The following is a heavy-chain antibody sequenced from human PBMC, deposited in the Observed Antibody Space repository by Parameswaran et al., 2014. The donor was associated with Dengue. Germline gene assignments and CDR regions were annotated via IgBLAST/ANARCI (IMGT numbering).Heavy chain of an antibody. CDR2: IKSQTGGGTT. D-gene: IGHD3-16*01. J-gene: IGHJ4*02. V-gene: IGHV3-15*01. Sequence: RWIRQPPGKRLEWVGRIKSQTGGGTTDYAAPVKGRFTIPRDDSKNMLYLQMDSLKTEDTAVYYCNTVEWGSQYAGGYWGQGTLVTVSS. CDR3: NTVEWGSQYAGGY.